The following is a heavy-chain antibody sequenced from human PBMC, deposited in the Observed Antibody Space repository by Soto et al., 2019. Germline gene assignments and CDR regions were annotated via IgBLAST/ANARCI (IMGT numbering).Heavy chain of an antibody. CDR1: GFTFSSYG. D-gene: IGHD6-19*01. V-gene: IGHV3-30*18. CDR3: AKDLTVAGSYYFVY. Sequence: QVQLVESGGGVVQPGRSLRLSCAASGFTFSSYGMHWVRQAPGKGLEWVAVISYDGSNKYYADSVKGRFTISRDNSKNTLYLHMNSLRAEDTAVYYCAKDLTVAGSYYFVYWGQGTLVTVSS. CDR2: ISYDGSNK. J-gene: IGHJ4*02.